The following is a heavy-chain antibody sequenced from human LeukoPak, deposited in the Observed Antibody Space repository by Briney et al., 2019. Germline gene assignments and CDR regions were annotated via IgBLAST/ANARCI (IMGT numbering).Heavy chain of an antibody. CDR3: ARTLSFDGYSDY. CDR2: IYYSGST. Sequence: PSETLSLTCTVSGGSISSSNYYWGWIRQPPGKGLEWIGSIYYSGSTYYNPSLKSRVTISVDTSKNQFSLKLSSVTAADTAVYYCARTLSFDGYSDYWGQGTLVTVSS. J-gene: IGHJ4*02. CDR1: GGSISSSNYY. V-gene: IGHV4-39*01. D-gene: IGHD5-24*01.